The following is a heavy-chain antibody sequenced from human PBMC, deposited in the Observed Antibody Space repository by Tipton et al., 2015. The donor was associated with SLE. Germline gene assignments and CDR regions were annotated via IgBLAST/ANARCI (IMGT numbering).Heavy chain of an antibody. D-gene: IGHD1-1*01. V-gene: IGHV4-31*03. J-gene: IGHJ4*02. Sequence: LRLSCTVSGGSISSGGYYWSWIRQHPGKGLEWIGEINHSGVTSYNPSLKSRVAVSLDTSKRQFLLRLTSVTAADTAMYFCARGTGITDDWGQGTLVTVSS. CDR2: INHSGVT. CDR3: ARGTGITDD. CDR1: GGSISSGGYY.